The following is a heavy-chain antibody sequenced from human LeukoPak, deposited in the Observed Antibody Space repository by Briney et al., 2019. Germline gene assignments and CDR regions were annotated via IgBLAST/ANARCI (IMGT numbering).Heavy chain of an antibody. Sequence: SETLSLTCAVYGGSFSGYYWSWIRQPPGKGLEWIGEINHSGSTNYNPSLKSRVTISVDTSKNQLSLKLSPVTAADTAVYYCARGRYCSGGSCYEGWGQGTLVTVSS. V-gene: IGHV4-34*01. CDR2: INHSGST. CDR3: ARGRYCSGGSCYEG. D-gene: IGHD2-15*01. CDR1: GGSFSGYY. J-gene: IGHJ4*02.